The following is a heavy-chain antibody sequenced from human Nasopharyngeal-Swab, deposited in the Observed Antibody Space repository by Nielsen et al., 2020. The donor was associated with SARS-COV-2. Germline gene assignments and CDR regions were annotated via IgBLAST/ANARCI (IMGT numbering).Heavy chain of an antibody. CDR3: ARPYYDSSGYDAWFDP. CDR2: IYYGGST. V-gene: IGHV4-39*01. Sequence: AETLSLTCTVSGCSISSSSYYWGWIRQPPGKGLEWIGSIYYGGSTYYNPSLKSRVTISVDTSKNQFSLKLSSVTAADTAVYYCARPYYDSSGYDAWFDPWGQGTRVTVSS. CDR1: GCSISSSSYY. D-gene: IGHD3-22*01. J-gene: IGHJ5*02.